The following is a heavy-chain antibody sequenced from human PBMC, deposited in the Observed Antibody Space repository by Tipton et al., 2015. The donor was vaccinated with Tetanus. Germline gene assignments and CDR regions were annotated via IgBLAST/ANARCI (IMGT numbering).Heavy chain of an antibody. J-gene: IGHJ2*01. CDR3: ARGGWFPTYFDL. Sequence: GLVKPSETLSLTCTVSGGSVTRGSYYWSWIRQPPGKGLEWIGYIYYSGSTNYNPSLKSRVTISVDTSKNQFSLKLSSVTAADTAVYFCARGGWFPTYFDLWGRGTLVTVSS. CDR1: GGSVTRGSYY. CDR2: IYYSGST. V-gene: IGHV4-61*01. D-gene: IGHD6-19*01.